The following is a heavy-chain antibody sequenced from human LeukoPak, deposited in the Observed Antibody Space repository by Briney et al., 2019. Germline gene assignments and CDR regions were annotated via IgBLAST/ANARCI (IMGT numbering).Heavy chain of an antibody. D-gene: IGHD5-12*01. CDR3: ARDRARGYSGYVSFYYYGMDV. CDR2: TYYRSKLYN. V-gene: IGHV6-1*01. J-gene: IGHJ6*04. CDR1: GDSVSSNSAA. Sequence: SQTLSLTCAISGDSVSSNSAAWNWLRQSPSRGLEWLGRTYYRSKLYNDYAVSVKSRITINPDTSKNQFSLQLNSVTPEDTAVYYCARDRARGYSGYVSFYYYGMDVWGKGTTVTVSS.